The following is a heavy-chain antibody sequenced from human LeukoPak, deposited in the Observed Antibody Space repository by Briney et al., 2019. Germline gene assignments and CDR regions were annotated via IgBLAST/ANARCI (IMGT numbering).Heavy chain of an antibody. J-gene: IGHJ4*02. CDR2: ISGSDDNT. CDR3: VRDGWDY. V-gene: IGHV3-23*01. CDR1: GFTINGYS. Sequence: AGGSLRLSCAASGFTINGYSMSWVRQAPGKGLEWVSAISGSDDNTYYADSVRGRFTISRDSSSNMLYLQMNSLRGEDTAIYYCVRDGWDYWGQGTLVTVSS.